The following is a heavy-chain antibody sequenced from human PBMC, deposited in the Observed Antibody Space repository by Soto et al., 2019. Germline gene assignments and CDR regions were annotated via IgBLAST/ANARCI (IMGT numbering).Heavy chain of an antibody. CDR3: ASRLGYGYGMDV. Sequence: PSETLSLTCSVSGASITSGSYYWGWIRQAPGKGLEWIGTIYYSGTTFYNPSLKSRVTISADTSNNQLSLKLTSVTAADTAVYYCASRLGYGYGMDVWGQGTTVTVSS. V-gene: IGHV4-39*01. D-gene: IGHD5-12*01. J-gene: IGHJ6*02. CDR1: GASITSGSYY. CDR2: IYYSGTT.